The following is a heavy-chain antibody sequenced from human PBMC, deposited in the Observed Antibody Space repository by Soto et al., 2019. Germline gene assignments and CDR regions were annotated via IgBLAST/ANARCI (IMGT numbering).Heavy chain of an antibody. CDR3: ARHSPSLIAKGAFDI. J-gene: IGHJ3*02. D-gene: IGHD3-16*01. Sequence: SETLSLTCTVSGGSISSYYLSWIRQPPGKGLEWIGYIYYSGSTNYNPSLKSRVTISVDTSKNQFSLKLSSVTAADTAVYYCARHSPSLIAKGAFDIWGQGTMVTVSS. CDR2: IYYSGST. V-gene: IGHV4-59*08. CDR1: GGSISSYY.